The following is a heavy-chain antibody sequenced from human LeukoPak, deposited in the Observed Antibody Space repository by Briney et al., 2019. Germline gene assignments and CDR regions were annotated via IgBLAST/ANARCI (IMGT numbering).Heavy chain of an antibody. CDR2: INPNSGVT. J-gene: IGHJ4*02. Sequence: ASVKVCCKASGYTFTGYYMHWVRQAPGQGLEWMGWINPNSGVTNYAQNFQGRVTMTRDTSISTAFMELTSLRPDDTAVYYCARDLLLDSWGQGTLVTVSS. V-gene: IGHV1-2*02. D-gene: IGHD5-18*01. CDR3: ARDLLLDS. CDR1: GYTFTGYY.